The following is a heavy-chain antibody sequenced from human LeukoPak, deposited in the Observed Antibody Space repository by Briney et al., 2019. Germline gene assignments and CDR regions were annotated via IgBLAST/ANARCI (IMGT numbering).Heavy chain of an antibody. CDR1: GYTFTSYG. CDR3: AREARYSSSWYSMA. V-gene: IGHV1-18*01. Sequence: ASVKVSCKASGYTFTSYGISWVRQAPGQGLEWMGWISAYNGNTNYAQKLQGRVTMTTDTSTSTAYMELRSLRSDDRAVYYCAREARYSSSWYSMAWGQGTLVTVS. D-gene: IGHD6-13*01. J-gene: IGHJ4*02. CDR2: ISAYNGNT.